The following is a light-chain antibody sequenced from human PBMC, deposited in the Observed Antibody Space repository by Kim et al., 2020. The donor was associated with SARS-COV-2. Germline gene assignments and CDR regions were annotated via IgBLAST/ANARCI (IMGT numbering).Light chain of an antibody. CDR1: QGISNS. Sequence: DIQMAQSPSSLSASVGDRVTITCRASQGISNSLAWYRQKPGKVPMLLIYGASTLQSGVPSRFSGSGSGTDFTLTISSLQPEDAASYYCQEYDSAPWTFGQGTKVDIK. CDR2: GAS. CDR3: QEYDSAPWT. V-gene: IGKV1-27*01. J-gene: IGKJ1*01.